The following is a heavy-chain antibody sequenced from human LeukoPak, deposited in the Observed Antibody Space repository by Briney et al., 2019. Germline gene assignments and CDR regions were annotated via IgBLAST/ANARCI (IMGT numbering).Heavy chain of an antibody. D-gene: IGHD3-22*01. CDR1: GFTFSSYG. Sequence: PGGSLRLSCAASGFTFSSYGMHWVRQAPGKGLEWVAFIRYDGSNKYYADSVKGRFTISRDNSKNTLYLQMNSLRAEDTAVYYCARGYHDYYDSSGLTYDYWGQGTLVTVSS. V-gene: IGHV3-30*02. CDR3: ARGYHDYYDSSGLTYDY. J-gene: IGHJ4*02. CDR2: IRYDGSNK.